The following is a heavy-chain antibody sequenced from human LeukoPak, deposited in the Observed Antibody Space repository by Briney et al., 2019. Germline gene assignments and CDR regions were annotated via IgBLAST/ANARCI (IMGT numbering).Heavy chain of an antibody. Sequence: GGSLRLSCAASGFTFSSYAMSWVRQAPGKGLEWVSAISGSGGSRYYADSVKGRFTISRDNSKNTLYLQMNSLRAEDTAVYYCAKDVRNSFAAYGMDVWGQGTTVTVSS. J-gene: IGHJ6*02. CDR2: ISGSGGSR. CDR1: GFTFSSYA. V-gene: IGHV3-23*01. D-gene: IGHD2-21*01. CDR3: AKDVRNSFAAYGMDV.